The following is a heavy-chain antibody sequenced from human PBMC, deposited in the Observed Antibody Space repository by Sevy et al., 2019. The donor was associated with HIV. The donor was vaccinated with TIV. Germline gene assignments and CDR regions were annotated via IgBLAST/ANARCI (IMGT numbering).Heavy chain of an antibody. Sequence: GGSLRLSCAASEFIFTGYWMNWVRQAPGKGLEWVANIDQDGSDKRYVDSVRGRFTISRDNANNFLYLQMSSLRADATAVYCCARAGSWGNINHSKLILDIWGHGTKVTVSS. D-gene: IGHD3-10*01. V-gene: IGHV3-7*03. CDR2: IDQDGSDK. CDR3: ARAGSWGNINHSKLILDI. CDR1: EFIFTGYW. J-gene: IGHJ3*02.